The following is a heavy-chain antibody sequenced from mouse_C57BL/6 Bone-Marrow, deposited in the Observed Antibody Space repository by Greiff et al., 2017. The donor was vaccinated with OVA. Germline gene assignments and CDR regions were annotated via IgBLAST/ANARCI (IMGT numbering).Heavy chain of an antibody. Sequence: QVQLQQPGAELVMPGASVKLSCKASGYTFTSYWMHWVKQRPGQGLEWIGEIDPSDSYTNYNQKFKGKSTLTVDKSSSTAYMQLSSLTSEDSAVYYWAREYYGSSSWFAYWGQGTLVTVSA. J-gene: IGHJ3*01. V-gene: IGHV1-69*01. CDR3: AREYYGSSSWFAY. D-gene: IGHD1-1*01. CDR1: GYTFTSYW. CDR2: IDPSDSYT.